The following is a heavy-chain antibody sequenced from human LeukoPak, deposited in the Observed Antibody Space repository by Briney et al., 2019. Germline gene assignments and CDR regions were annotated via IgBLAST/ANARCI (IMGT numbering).Heavy chain of an antibody. D-gene: IGHD4-17*01. CDR1: GFTLSSYA. J-gene: IGHJ4*02. Sequence: GGSLRLSCAASGFTLSSYAMSWVRQAPGKGLEWVSAISGSGGSTYYADSVKGRFTISRDNSKNTLYLQMNSLRAEDTAVYYCAKDRNDYGDSDFDYWGQGTLVTVSS. CDR2: ISGSGGST. V-gene: IGHV3-23*01. CDR3: AKDRNDYGDSDFDY.